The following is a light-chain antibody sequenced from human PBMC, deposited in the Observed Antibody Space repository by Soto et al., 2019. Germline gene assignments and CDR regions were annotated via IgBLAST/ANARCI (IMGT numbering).Light chain of an antibody. V-gene: IGLV3-21*04. CDR2: YDS. J-gene: IGLJ2*01. CDR3: QVWDISSNHVV. Sequence: SYELTQPPSVSVAQGKTARITCGGNNIGSKSVHWYQQKAGQAPILAMYYDSDRPSGIPERFSGSNSGNTATLTISTVEAGDEADYYCQVWDISSNHVVFGGGTKLTVL. CDR1: NIGSKS.